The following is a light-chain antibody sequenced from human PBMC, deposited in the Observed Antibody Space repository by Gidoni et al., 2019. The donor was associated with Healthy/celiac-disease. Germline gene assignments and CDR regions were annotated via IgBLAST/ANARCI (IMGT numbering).Light chain of an antibody. CDR3: QQDYSTPVT. CDR2: WAS. V-gene: IGKV4-1*01. Sequence: DTVMTQSPHSLAVSLGERATINCKSSQSVLYSSNNKNYLAWYQQKPGQPPKLLIYWASTRESGVPDRFSGSGSGTDFTLTISSLQAEDVAVYYCQQDYSTPVTFGAGTKVDIK. J-gene: IGKJ3*01. CDR1: QSVLYSSNNKNY.